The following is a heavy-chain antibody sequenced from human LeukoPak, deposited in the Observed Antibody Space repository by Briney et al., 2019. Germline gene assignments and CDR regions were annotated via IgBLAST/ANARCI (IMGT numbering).Heavy chain of an antibody. D-gene: IGHD3-10*01. CDR2: ISAYNGNT. CDR1: GYTFTSYG. Sequence: ASVKVSCKASGYTFTSYGISWVRQAPGQGLEWMGWISAYNGNTNYAQKLQGGVTMTTDTSTSTAYMELRSLRSDDTAVYYCARGQYVLLWFGDDMGAFDIWGQGTMVTVSS. CDR3: ARGQYVLLWFGDDMGAFDI. J-gene: IGHJ3*02. V-gene: IGHV1-18*01.